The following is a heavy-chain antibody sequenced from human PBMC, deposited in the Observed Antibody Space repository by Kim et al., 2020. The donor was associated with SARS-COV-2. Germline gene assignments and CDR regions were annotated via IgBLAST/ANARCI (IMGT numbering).Heavy chain of an antibody. CDR2: IRSKANSYAT. CDR1: GFTFSGSA. D-gene: IGHD2-2*01. J-gene: IGHJ6*02. CDR3: TSSPRAVVPAARAYYGMDV. Sequence: GGSLRLSCAASGFTFSGSAMHWVRQASGKGLEWVGRIRSKANSYATAYAASVKGRFTISRDDSKNTAYLQMNSLKTEDTAVYYCTSSPRAVVPAARAYYGMDVWGQGTTVTVSS. V-gene: IGHV3-73*01.